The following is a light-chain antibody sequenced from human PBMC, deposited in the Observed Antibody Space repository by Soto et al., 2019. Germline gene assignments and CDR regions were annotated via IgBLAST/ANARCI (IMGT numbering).Light chain of an antibody. CDR1: QSIGSL. J-gene: IGKJ3*01. V-gene: IGKV1-39*01. CDR3: QQTYSAPFS. Sequence: DIQMTQSPSSLSASVGDRVTITCRASQSIGSLLNWYQQKPGKVPKLLISAIFSLQSGVPSRFSGSESGTDFTLTISSLQPEDFATYYCQQTYSAPFSFGPGTKVDV. CDR2: AIF.